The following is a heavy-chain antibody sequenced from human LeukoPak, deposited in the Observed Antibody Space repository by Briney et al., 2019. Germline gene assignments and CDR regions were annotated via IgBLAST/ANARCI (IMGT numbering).Heavy chain of an antibody. CDR3: ARGLGPFDP. J-gene: IGHJ5*02. CDR2: IYYSGST. V-gene: IGHV4-59*12. Sequence: SETLSLTCTVSGGAISSYYWSWIRQPPGKGLEWIGYIYYSGSTNYNPSLKSRVTISVDTSKNQFSLKLSSVTAADTAVYYCARGLGPFDPWGQGTLVTVSS. CDR1: GGAISSYY.